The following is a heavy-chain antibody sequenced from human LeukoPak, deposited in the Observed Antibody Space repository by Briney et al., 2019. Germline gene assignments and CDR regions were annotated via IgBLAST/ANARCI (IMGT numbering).Heavy chain of an antibody. Sequence: GGSLRLSCAAAGFTFSIYGMHWVRQAPGKGLEWVAVIWYDGSNKYYADSVKGRFTISRDNSKNTLYLQMNSLRAEDTAVYYCARDPTSPVTGSFDYWGQGTLVTVSS. J-gene: IGHJ4*02. CDR1: GFTFSIYG. CDR2: IWYDGSNK. V-gene: IGHV3-33*01. D-gene: IGHD1-20*01. CDR3: ARDPTSPVTGSFDY.